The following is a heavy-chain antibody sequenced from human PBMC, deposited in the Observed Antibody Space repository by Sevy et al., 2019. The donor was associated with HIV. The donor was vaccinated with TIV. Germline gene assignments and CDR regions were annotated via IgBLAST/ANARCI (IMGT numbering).Heavy chain of an antibody. J-gene: IGHJ4*01. CDR3: VRDGGDEYGAWSYYGPFDY. CDR1: RFNFRDYS. CDR2: ISNDGTYI. V-gene: IGHV3-21*06. D-gene: IGHD3-10*01. Sequence: GGSLRLSCVVSRFNFRDYSVNWVRQAPGKGLEWVSSISNDGTYIFYGDSVKGRFTVSRDNAKNSLYLHMNSLRADDTAVYYCVRDGGDEYGAWSYYGPFDYWGRGTLVTVSS.